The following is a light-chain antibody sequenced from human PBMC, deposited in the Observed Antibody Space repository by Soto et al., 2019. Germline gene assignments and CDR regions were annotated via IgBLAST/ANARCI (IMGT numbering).Light chain of an antibody. CDR1: QSVSRNY. CDR3: QHYNSYSKA. CDR2: GAS. Sequence: MTSQSVSRNYLAWYQQKRGQAPRLLIFGASSRATGIPDRFSGSGSGTDFTLTISSLQPDDFATYYCQHYNSYSKAFGQGTKLDVK. J-gene: IGKJ1*01. V-gene: IGKV3-20*01.